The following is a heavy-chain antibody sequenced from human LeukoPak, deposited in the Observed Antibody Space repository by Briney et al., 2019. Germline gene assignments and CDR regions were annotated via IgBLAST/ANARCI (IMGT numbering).Heavy chain of an antibody. CDR2: INHSGST. D-gene: IGHD3-9*01. V-gene: IGHV4-34*01. CDR3: ARAAYDILTGAFDI. J-gene: IGHJ3*02. Sequence: SETLSLTCAVYGGSFSGYYWSWIRQPPGKGLEWIGEINHSGSTNYNPSLKSRVTISVDTSKNQFSLKLSSVTAADTAVYYCARAAYDILTGAFDIWGQGTVVTISS. CDR1: GGSFSGYY.